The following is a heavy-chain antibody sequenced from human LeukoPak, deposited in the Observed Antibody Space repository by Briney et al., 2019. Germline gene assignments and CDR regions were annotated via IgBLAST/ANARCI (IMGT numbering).Heavy chain of an antibody. CDR1: GFSLSSYR. CDR2: IKQDESEK. D-gene: IGHD3-10*01. V-gene: IGHV3-7*01. CDR3: ARLSAYYYGSYFYYYMDV. J-gene: IGHJ6*03. Sequence: GSLRLSCEASGFSLSSYRMSWVRLAPGKGPEWVANIKQDESEKYSVDSVKGRFIISRDNAKNSVFLQMNSLGAEDTALYYCARLSAYYYGSYFYYYMDVWGKGTTVTVSS.